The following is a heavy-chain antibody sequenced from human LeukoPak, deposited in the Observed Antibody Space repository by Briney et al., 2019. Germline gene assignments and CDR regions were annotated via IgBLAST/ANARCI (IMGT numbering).Heavy chain of an antibody. V-gene: IGHV3-53*05. CDR2: IYSGGST. CDR1: GGSISSSNW. Sequence: GTLSLTCAVSGGSISSSNWWSWVRQPPGKGLEWVSVIYSGGSTYYADSVKGRFTISSDNSKSTLFLQMNSLRVEDTAVYYCAKEGEGGYSGGFDYWGQGTLVTVSS. D-gene: IGHD3-22*01. J-gene: IGHJ4*02. CDR3: AKEGEGGYSGGFDY.